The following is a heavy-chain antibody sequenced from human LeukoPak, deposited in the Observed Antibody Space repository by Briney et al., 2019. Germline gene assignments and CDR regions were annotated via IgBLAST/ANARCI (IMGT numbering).Heavy chain of an antibody. CDR2: IYTSGST. CDR3: ARLESLYYYYMDV. J-gene: IGHJ6*03. V-gene: IGHV4-61*02. CDR1: GGSISSGSYY. Sequence: SQTLSLTCTVSGGSISSGSYYWSWIRQPAGKGLEWIGRIYTSGSTNYNPSLKSRVTISVDKSKNQFSLKLSSVTAADTAVYYCARLESLYYYYMDVWGKGTTVTVSS.